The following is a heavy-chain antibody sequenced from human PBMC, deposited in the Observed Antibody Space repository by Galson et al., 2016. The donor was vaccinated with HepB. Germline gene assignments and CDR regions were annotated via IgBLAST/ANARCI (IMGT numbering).Heavy chain of an antibody. D-gene: IGHD3-10*01. J-gene: IGHJ6*02. V-gene: IGHV6-1*01. Sequence: CAISGDSVSSNNAAWNWIRQSPSSRLEWLGRTYYRSKWYNDYAVSVNSRITVNPATSKNQFSLHLNSVTPEDTAVYYCARAWGRGRYYYSSGNLNLVGGLDVWGQGTTVSVSS. CDR2: TYYRSKWYN. CDR1: GDSVSSNNAA. CDR3: ARAWGRGRYYYSSGNLNLVGGLDV.